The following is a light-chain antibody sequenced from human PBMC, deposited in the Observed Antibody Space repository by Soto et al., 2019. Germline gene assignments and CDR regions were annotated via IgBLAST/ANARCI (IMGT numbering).Light chain of an antibody. Sequence: DIQMTQSPSSLSASVGDRVTITCRASQDIKNFLIWFQQKPGKAPQSLIYGASNLQSGVSSRFSGSGSGTDFTLTISSLQPEDVANYYCQHYESYPLTFGGGTRVEIK. J-gene: IGKJ4*01. CDR1: QDIKNF. CDR3: QHYESYPLT. V-gene: IGKV1-16*01. CDR2: GAS.